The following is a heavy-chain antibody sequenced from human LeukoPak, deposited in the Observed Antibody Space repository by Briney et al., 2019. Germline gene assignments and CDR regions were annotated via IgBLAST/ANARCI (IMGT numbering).Heavy chain of an antibody. CDR2: ISACNGNT. Sequence: GASVKVSCKASGYTFTSYGISWVRQAPGQGLEWMGWISACNGNTNYAQKLQGRVTMTTDTSTSTAYMELRSLRSDDTAVYYCARGPYSSSWYLEYFQHWGQGALVTVSS. CDR1: GYTFTSYG. J-gene: IGHJ1*01. D-gene: IGHD6-13*01. V-gene: IGHV1-18*01. CDR3: ARGPYSSSWYLEYFQH.